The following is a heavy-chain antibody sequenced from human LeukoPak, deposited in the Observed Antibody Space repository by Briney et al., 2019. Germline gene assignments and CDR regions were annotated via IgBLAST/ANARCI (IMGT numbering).Heavy chain of an antibody. CDR2: ISSSGNT. CDR3: VKGRISEDGLDF. D-gene: IGHD6-13*01. Sequence: GGSLRLSCAASGFTFSRSAMTWVRQTPGKGLDWVSSISSSGNTYYTDSVKGRFTISRDNSKNMLYLQMNSLRAEDTAVYYCVKGRISEDGLDFWGQGTLVTVSS. V-gene: IGHV3-23*01. CDR1: GFTFSRSA. J-gene: IGHJ4*02.